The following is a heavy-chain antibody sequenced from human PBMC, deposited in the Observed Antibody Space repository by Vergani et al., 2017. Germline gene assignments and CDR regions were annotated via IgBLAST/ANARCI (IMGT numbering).Heavy chain of an antibody. V-gene: IGHV3-30-3*01. CDR1: GFSFNGYP. CDR2: ISYDGNNK. D-gene: IGHD6-19*01. Sequence: QVQVVESGGGVVQPGKSLRLSCEASGFSFNGYPMHWVRQAPGKGLEWVAVISYDGNNKYYANSVKGRFTISRDNSKNTLFLHMNSLRPEDTAVYYCAKVGRSEVAGTFGAFDIWGQGTMVTVSS. J-gene: IGHJ3*02. CDR3: AKVGRSEVAGTFGAFDI.